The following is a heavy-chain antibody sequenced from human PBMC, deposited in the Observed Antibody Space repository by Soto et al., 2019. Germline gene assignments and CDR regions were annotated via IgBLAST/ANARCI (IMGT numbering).Heavy chain of an antibody. CDR1: GFTFRSYG. V-gene: IGHV3-33*01. CDR3: ARGYGSESYIFDY. J-gene: IGHJ4*02. Sequence: GSLRLSCAASGFTFRSYGMHWVRQAPGKGLEWVAVIWYDGSKKYYVDSVKGRFTISRDNSKNTLYLEMNSLRAEDTAVYYCARGYGSESYIFDYWGQGTLVTVSS. CDR2: IWYDGSKK. D-gene: IGHD3-10*01.